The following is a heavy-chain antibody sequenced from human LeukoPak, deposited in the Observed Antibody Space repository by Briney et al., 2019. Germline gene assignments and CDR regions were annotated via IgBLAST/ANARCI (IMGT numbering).Heavy chain of an antibody. CDR3: ARERTGLRAQYFQH. V-gene: IGHV1-2*02. CDR2: INPNSGGT. J-gene: IGHJ1*01. Sequence: ASVTVSCTASGYTFTGYYMHWVRQAPGQGLEWLGWINPNSGGTNYAQKFQGRVTMTRDTSISTAYMELSRLRSDDTAVYYCARERTGLRAQYFQHWGQGTLVTVSS. D-gene: IGHD4-17*01. CDR1: GYTFTGYY.